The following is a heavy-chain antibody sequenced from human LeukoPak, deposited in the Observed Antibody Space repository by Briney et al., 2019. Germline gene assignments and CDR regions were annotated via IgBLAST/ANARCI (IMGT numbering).Heavy chain of an antibody. Sequence: GGSLRLSCAASGFTFNRNAISWVCQAPGKGLEWVSTIGGSGDKTFYADSVKGRFTISRDNSKNMVHLQMNSLTGEDTALYYCVRRGDASSGWGDHDFWGQGALDTVSS. D-gene: IGHD6-19*01. CDR1: GFTFNRNA. CDR2: IGGSGDKT. CDR3: VRRGDASSGWGDHDF. V-gene: IGHV3-23*01. J-gene: IGHJ4*02.